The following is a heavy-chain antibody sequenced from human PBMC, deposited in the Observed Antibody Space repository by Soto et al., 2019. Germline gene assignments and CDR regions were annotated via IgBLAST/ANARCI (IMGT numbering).Heavy chain of an antibody. CDR3: AREGRTTTSSGLDS. Sequence: SETLSLTCSVSGYSLSSGYYWVWIRQSPGKGLEWIGSIFRDGSTYYNPSLRSRLIISVDTSKNQFSLRLSSVTAADTAFYYRAREGRTTTSSGLDSWGQGTLVTVSS. CDR2: IFRDGST. CDR1: GYSLSSGYY. J-gene: IGHJ4*02. D-gene: IGHD1-1*01. V-gene: IGHV4-38-2*02.